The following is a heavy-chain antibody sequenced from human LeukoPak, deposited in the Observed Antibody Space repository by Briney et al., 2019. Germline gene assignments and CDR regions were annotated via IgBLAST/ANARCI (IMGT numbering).Heavy chain of an antibody. Sequence: ASETLSLTCAVSGYSISTAYYWGWIRQPPGKGLEWIGSIYRTGNTHYNPSLKDRVTLSVDTSKNQFSLNLRSMTAADTAVYYCASRVITNPWWGRGTLVTVSS. CDR3: ASRVITNPW. CDR2: IYRTGNT. J-gene: IGHJ4*02. CDR1: GYSISTAYY. D-gene: IGHD1-1*01. V-gene: IGHV4-38-2*01.